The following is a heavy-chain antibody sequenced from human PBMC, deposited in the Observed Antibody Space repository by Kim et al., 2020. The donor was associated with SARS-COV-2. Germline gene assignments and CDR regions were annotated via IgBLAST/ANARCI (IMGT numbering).Heavy chain of an antibody. CDR1: GFTFTGHA. Sequence: GGSLRLSCTTSGFTFTGHAMSWVRQAPGKGLEWVSSIDGSDGTTYYVDSVRGRFTISRDDSKNTLYLQMSALRGDDTAVYYCMKGGWGWIRDHWGQGTLVTVSS. J-gene: IGHJ4*02. CDR2: IDGSDGTT. CDR3: MKGGWGWIRDH. D-gene: IGHD2-21*01. V-gene: IGHV3-23*01.